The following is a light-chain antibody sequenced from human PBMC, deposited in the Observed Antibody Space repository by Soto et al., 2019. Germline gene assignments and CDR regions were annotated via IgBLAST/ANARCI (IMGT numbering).Light chain of an antibody. CDR1: SSDVGGYNY. CDR3: ISYTSSSNVV. CDR2: DVS. V-gene: IGLV2-14*01. Sequence: QSALTQPASVSGSPGQSITISCTGTSSDVGGYNYVSWYQQHPGKAPKLMIYDVSNRPSGVSNRFSGSKSGNTASLTISGLQADDEADYYCISYTSSSNVVFGCGTKLTVL. J-gene: IGLJ2*01.